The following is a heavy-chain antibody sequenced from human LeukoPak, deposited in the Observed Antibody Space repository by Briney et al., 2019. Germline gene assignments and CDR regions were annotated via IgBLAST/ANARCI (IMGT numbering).Heavy chain of an antibody. CDR1: GFTFSSYT. V-gene: IGHV3-21*01. CDR3: ARQSLYSGSASSDLDY. Sequence: PGGSLRLSCAASGFTFSSYTMDWVRQAPGKGLEWVSSISASSGYIYYADSMKGRFTISRDNAENSLHLQMNSLRAEYTALYYCARQSLYSGSASSDLDYWGQGTLVTVSS. D-gene: IGHD2-21*01. J-gene: IGHJ4*02. CDR2: ISASSGYI.